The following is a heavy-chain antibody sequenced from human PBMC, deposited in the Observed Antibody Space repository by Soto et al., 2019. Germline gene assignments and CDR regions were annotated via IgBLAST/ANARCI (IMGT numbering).Heavy chain of an antibody. D-gene: IGHD3-10*02. CDR2: INPHSGGT. CDR3: ARDLPSRVRGFDF. V-gene: IGHV1-2*04. J-gene: IGHJ3*01. CDR1: GGTFSSYA. Sequence: ASVKVSCKASGGTFSSYAISWVRQAPGQGLEWMGWINPHSGGTNYAQKFQAWVTMTRDKSINTAYMELSRLRPDDTAVYYCARDLPSRVRGFDFWGQGTMVTVSS.